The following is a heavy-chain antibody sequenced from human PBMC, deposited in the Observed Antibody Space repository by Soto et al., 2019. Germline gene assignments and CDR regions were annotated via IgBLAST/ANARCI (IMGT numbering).Heavy chain of an antibody. Sequence: QVQLQESGPGLVKPSGTLSLTCAVSGGSISSSNWWSWVRQPPGKGLEWIGEIYHSGSTNNNPSPQSPYTIAVDKSKNPFSLKQSSVSAADTAVYYCARGVGATTVGFDYWGRGTLGTVSS. CDR1: GGSISSSNW. CDR3: ARGVGATTVGFDY. V-gene: IGHV4-4*02. D-gene: IGHD1-26*01. CDR2: IYHSGST. J-gene: IGHJ4*02.